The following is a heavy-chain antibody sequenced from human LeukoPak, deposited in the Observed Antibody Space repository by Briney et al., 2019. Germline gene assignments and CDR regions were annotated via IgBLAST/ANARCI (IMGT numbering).Heavy chain of an antibody. V-gene: IGHV1-18*01. D-gene: IGHD3-9*01. CDR1: GYTFTSYG. CDR2: ISAYNGNT. Sequence: GASVKVSCKASGYTFTSYGISWVRQAPGQGLEWMGWISAYNGNTNYAQKLQGRVTMTTDTSTSTAYMELRSLRSDDTAVYYCARVHYDILTGLSTYGMDVWGQGTTVTVSS. J-gene: IGHJ6*02. CDR3: ARVHYDILTGLSTYGMDV.